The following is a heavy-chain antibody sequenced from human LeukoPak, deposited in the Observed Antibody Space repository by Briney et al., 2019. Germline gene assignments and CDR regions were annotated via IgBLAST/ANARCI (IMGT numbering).Heavy chain of an antibody. CDR3: ARGPDPTPSYFDY. Sequence: PSETLSLTCAVYGGSFSGYYWSWIRQPPGKGLEWIGEINHSGSTNYNPSLKSRVTISVDTSKNQFSLKLSSVTAADTAVYYCARGPDPTPSYFDYWGQGTLVTVSS. J-gene: IGHJ4*02. CDR1: GGSFSGYY. CDR2: INHSGST. V-gene: IGHV4-34*01. D-gene: IGHD1-14*01.